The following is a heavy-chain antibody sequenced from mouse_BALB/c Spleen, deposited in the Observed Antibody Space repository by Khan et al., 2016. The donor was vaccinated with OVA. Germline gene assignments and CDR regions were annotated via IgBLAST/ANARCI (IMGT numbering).Heavy chain of an antibody. D-gene: IGHD1-1*01. CDR2: ISSGGNYT. CDR1: GFTFSSYC. CDR3: ATPYFYGGKVYFDY. V-gene: IGHV5-6*01. J-gene: IGHJ2*02. Sequence: EVELVESGGDLVKPGGSLKLSCAASGFTFSSYCMSWVRQTSDKRLEWVATISSGGNYTYYPDSVKGRFTISRDNAKNTLYLQMSSLKSEDTAMYFCATPYFYGGKVYFDYWGQGTSLTVSS.